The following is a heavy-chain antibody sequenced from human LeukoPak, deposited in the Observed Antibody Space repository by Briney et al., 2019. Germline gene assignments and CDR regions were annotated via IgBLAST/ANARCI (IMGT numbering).Heavy chain of an antibody. CDR2: INHSGST. V-gene: IGHV4-34*01. D-gene: IGHD3-9*01. CDR1: GGSFSGYY. J-gene: IGHJ3*02. Sequence: PSETLSLTCTVYGGSFSGYYWSWIRQPPGKGLEWIGEINHSGSTNYNPSLKSRVTISVDTSKNQFSLKLSSVTAADTAVYYWTGGSFVVYYDILTGWRKADAFDIWGQRTMVTAS. CDR3: TGGSFVVYYDILTGWRKADAFDI.